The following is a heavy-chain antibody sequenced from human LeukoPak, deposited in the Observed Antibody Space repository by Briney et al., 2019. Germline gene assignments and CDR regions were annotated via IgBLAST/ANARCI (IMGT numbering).Heavy chain of an antibody. CDR1: GFTFSTYG. V-gene: IGHV3-23*01. CDR3: AKRVPYSSSSVYFDF. D-gene: IGHD6-6*01. J-gene: IGHJ4*02. CDR2: ISDDGKST. Sequence: PGGSLRLSCAASGFTFSTYGMNWVRQAPGKGLEWVSSISDDGKSTYYVDSVKGRFTVSRDNSKNTLYLQMNSLRAEDSAVHYCAKRVPYSSSSVYFDFWGQGTLVTVSS.